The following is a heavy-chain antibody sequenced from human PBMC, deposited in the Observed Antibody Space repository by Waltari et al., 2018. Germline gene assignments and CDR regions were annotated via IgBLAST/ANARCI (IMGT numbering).Heavy chain of an antibody. Sequence: QVQLVESGGGVVQQGRSRRLPCAASGFTLSSQGRHGGGQPQGKGLEWVAVISYDGSNKYYADSVKGRFTISRDNSKNTLYLQMNSLRAEDTAVYYCAKDLYRGSGWYLFDYWGQGTLVTVSS. V-gene: IGHV3-30*18. J-gene: IGHJ4*02. CDR3: AKDLYRGSGWYLFDY. CDR2: ISYDGSNK. CDR1: GFTLSSQG. D-gene: IGHD6-19*01.